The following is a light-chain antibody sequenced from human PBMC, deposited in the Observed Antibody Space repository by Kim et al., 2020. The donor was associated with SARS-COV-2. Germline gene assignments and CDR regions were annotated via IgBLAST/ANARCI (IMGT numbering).Light chain of an antibody. CDR1: QSITNY. J-gene: IGKJ2*01. Sequence: ASLGHRVIITCRASQSITNYLNWYQQRPGKAPKLLIYGASNLQSGVPSRFSGGGSGTEFTLTINSLQAEDFATYYCQQSFSSPPYTFGQGTKLEL. V-gene: IGKV1-39*01. CDR2: GAS. CDR3: QQSFSSPPYT.